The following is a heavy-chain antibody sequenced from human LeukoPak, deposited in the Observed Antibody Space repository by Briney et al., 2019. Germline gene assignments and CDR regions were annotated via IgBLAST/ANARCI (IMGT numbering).Heavy chain of an antibody. J-gene: IGHJ5*02. Sequence: GGSLRLSCAASGFTVSSNYMSWVRQAPGKGLEWVSVIYSGGSTYYADSVKGRFTISRDKSKNTVYLQMNSLRFEDTAMYYCARNWFDPWGQGTLVTVSS. CDR1: GFTVSSNY. V-gene: IGHV3-53*05. CDR2: IYSGGST. CDR3: ARNWFDP.